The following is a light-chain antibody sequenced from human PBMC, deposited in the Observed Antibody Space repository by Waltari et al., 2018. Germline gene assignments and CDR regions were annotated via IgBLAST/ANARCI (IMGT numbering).Light chain of an antibody. J-gene: IGLJ2*01. CDR1: HIGTKA. CDR2: DDD. CDR3: QVWDSHTVV. V-gene: IGLV3-21*02. Sequence: SYVLTQLSSMSVTPGQTARIVCGGRHIGTKAVHWYQRKAGQAPLLVLHDDDTRPSRIPDRFSGTNSGDTATLTISGVEAEDEADYFCQVWDSHTVVFGGGTNLTVL.